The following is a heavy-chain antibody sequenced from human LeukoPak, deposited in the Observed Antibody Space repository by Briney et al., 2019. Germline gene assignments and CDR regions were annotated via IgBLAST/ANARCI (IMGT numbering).Heavy chain of an antibody. J-gene: IGHJ4*02. D-gene: IGHD3-9*01. CDR2: ISYSGLTT. V-gene: IGHV3-23*01. Sequence: PGGSLRLSCAASGFTFSSYAMSWVRQAPGRGLEWVSLISYSGLTTDYADSVKGRFTVSRDNYKNTLSLQMNSLNADDTAVYYCAKHVRTNVWFFDSWGQGTLITVSS. CDR3: AKHVRTNVWFFDS. CDR1: GFTFSSYA.